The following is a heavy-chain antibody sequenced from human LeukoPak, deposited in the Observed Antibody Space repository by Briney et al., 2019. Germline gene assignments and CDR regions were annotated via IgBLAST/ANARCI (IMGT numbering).Heavy chain of an antibody. Sequence: PSGTLSLTCAVSGGSVSSSNWWSWVRQPPGKGLGWIGEIYHSGSANYNPSLKSRVTISVDKSKNQFSLRLSSVTAADTAVYYCASAGHDGIGYKVCWGQGTQVTVSS. CDR1: GGSVSSSNW. CDR3: ASAGHDGIGYKVC. J-gene: IGHJ4*02. CDR2: IYHSGSA. D-gene: IGHD3-22*01. V-gene: IGHV4-4*02.